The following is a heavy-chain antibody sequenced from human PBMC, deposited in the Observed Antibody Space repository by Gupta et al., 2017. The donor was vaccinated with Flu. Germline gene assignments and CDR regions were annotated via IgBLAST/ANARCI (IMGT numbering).Heavy chain of an antibody. J-gene: IGHJ4*02. V-gene: IGHV4-59*02. CDR1: GGSVRSYS. CDR2: IYNSVST. CDR3: AREIAASPTVYSDS. Sequence: QVQLQESGPGLVKPSETLSLTCTVSGGSVRSYSWSWIRQPPGKGLEWIGYIYNSVSTNYNPSLKSRVTISVDTSKNQFSLKLTSVTAADTAVYYCAREIAASPTVYSDSWGQGTLVTVSS. D-gene: IGHD6-13*01.